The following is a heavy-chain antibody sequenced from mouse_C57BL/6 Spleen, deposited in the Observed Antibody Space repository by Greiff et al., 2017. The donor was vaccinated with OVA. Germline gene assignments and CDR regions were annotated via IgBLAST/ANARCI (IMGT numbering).Heavy chain of an antibody. D-gene: IGHD2-2*01. V-gene: IGHV1-19*01. CDR2: INPYNGGT. Sequence: VQLKESGPVLVKPGASVKMSCKASGYTFTDYYMNWVKQSHGKSLEWIGDINPYNGGTSYNQKFKGKATLTVDKSSSTAYMELNSLTSEDSAVYYCASGSDYLDYWGQGTTLTVSS. CDR1: GYTFTDYY. CDR3: ASGSDYLDY. J-gene: IGHJ2*01.